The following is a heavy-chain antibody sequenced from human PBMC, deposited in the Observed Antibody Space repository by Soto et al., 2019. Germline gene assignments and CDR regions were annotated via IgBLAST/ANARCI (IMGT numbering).Heavy chain of an antibody. Sequence: PGESLKISCKGSGYSFTSYWIGWVRQMPGKGLEWMGIIYPGDSDTRYSPSFQGQVTISADKSISTAYLQWSSLKASDTAMYCCARQAVADTPPYYFDYWGQGTLVTVSS. CDR2: IYPGDSDT. J-gene: IGHJ4*02. CDR1: GYSFTSYW. D-gene: IGHD6-19*01. CDR3: ARQAVADTPPYYFDY. V-gene: IGHV5-51*01.